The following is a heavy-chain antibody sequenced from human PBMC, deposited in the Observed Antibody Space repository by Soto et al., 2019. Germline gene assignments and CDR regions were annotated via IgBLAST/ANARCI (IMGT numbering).Heavy chain of an antibody. Sequence: SVKVSCKASGGTFSSYAISWVRQAPGQGLEWMGGIIPIFGTANYAQKFQGRVTITADESTSTAYMELSSLRSEDTAVYYCARGTKVAATSPFDPRGQGTLVPVSS. D-gene: IGHD2-15*01. CDR3: ARGTKVAATSPFDP. CDR2: IIPIFGTA. J-gene: IGHJ5*02. CDR1: GGTFSSYA. V-gene: IGHV1-69*13.